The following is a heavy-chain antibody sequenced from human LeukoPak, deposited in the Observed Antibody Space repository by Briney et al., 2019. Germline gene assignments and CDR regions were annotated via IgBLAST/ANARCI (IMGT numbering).Heavy chain of an antibody. J-gene: IGHJ3*02. CDR2: IWYSGSNK. D-gene: IGHD1-26*01. CDR1: GFTFSSYG. CDR3: AKECPSGRWFSFDI. V-gene: IGHV3-30*02. Sequence: GGSLRLSCAASGFTFSSYGMHWVRQAPGKGPEWVAVIWYSGSNKYYADSVKGRFTISRDTSNNTLYLQMDSLRAEDTAVYYCAKECPSGRWFSFDIWGQGTMVTVSS.